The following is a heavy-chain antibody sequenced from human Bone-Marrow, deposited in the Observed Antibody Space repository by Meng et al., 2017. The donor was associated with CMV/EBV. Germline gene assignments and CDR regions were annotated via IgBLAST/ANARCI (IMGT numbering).Heavy chain of an antibody. CDR3: ARVYAKGPLRSFDY. CDR2: INSNSGAT. Sequence: ASVKVSCKASGYRFTDFHMHWVRQAPGQGLEWMGWINSNSGATNYAQKFQGRVIMTRDTSITTAYLELPSLRPDDTAVYFCARVYAKGPLRSFDYWGQGTLVTFSS. J-gene: IGHJ4*02. D-gene: IGHD5/OR15-5a*01. V-gene: IGHV1-2*02. CDR1: GYRFTDFH.